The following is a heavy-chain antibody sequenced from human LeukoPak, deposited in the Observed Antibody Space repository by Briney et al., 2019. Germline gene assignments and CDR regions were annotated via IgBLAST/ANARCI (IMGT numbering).Heavy chain of an antibody. D-gene: IGHD3-3*01. J-gene: IGHJ6*03. V-gene: IGHV3-7*01. CDR2: IKQDGSEK. CDR1: GFTFSSYW. CDR3: ASFVLEWLFDYYMDV. Sequence: GGSLRLSCAASGFTFSSYWMSWVRQAPGKGLEWVANIKQDGSEKYYVDSVKGRFTISRDNAKNSLYMQMNSLRAEDTAVYYCASFVLEWLFDYYMDVWGKGNTVTVSS.